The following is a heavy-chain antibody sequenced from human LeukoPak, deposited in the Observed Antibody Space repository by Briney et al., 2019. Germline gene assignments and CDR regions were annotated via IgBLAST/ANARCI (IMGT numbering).Heavy chain of an antibody. J-gene: IGHJ4*02. CDR3: ASFELYGSGSYYLNIPLDY. D-gene: IGHD3-10*01. CDR2: ISACSGNT. V-gene: IGHV1-18*01. Sequence: ASVKVSCKASGYTFTSYGISWVRQAPGQGLEWMGWISACSGNTNYAQKLQGRVTMTTDTSTSTAYMELRSLRSDDTAVYYCASFELYGSGSYYLNIPLDYWGQGTLVTVSS. CDR1: GYTFTSYG.